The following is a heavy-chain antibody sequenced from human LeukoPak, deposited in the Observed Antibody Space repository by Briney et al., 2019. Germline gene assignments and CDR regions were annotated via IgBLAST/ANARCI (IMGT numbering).Heavy chain of an antibody. D-gene: IGHD5-12*01. J-gene: IGHJ4*02. Sequence: PGGSLRLSCAASGFTFSNAWMSWVRQAPGKGLESVGRIKSKTDGGTTDYAAPVKGRFTISRDDSKNTLYLQMNSLKTEDTAVYYCTTAFGGYSGYNYFDYWGQGTLVTVSS. CDR2: IKSKTDGGTT. CDR3: TTAFGGYSGYNYFDY. V-gene: IGHV3-15*01. CDR1: GFTFSNAW.